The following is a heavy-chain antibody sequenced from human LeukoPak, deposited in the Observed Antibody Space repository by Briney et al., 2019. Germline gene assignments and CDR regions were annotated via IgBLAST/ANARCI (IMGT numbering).Heavy chain of an antibody. V-gene: IGHV4-34*01. J-gene: IGHJ4*02. CDR1: GGSFSGYY. CDR2: IHPSGRT. D-gene: IGHD5-24*01. CDR3: ARGRDEYKGGNY. Sequence: SETLSLTCAVYGGSFSGYYLTWIREPPGKGVEWIGEIHPSGRTNYSPSLESRATISLDTSKNQFSLKLSSVTAADTAIYYCARGRDEYKGGNYWGQGTLVTVSS.